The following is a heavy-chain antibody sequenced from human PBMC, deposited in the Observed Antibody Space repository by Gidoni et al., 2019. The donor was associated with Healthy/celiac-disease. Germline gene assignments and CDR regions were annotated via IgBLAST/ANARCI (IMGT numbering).Heavy chain of an antibody. V-gene: IGHV3-21*01. Sequence: EVQLVESGGGLVKPGGSLRLSCAASGFTFSSYSMNWVRQAPGKGLEWVSSISSSSSYIYYADSVKGRFTISRDNAKNSLNLQMNSLRAEDTAVYYCARDRDCSGGSCYSDFDYWGQGTLVTVSS. J-gene: IGHJ4*02. CDR3: ARDRDCSGGSCYSDFDY. CDR1: GFTFSSYS. D-gene: IGHD2-15*01. CDR2: ISSSSSYI.